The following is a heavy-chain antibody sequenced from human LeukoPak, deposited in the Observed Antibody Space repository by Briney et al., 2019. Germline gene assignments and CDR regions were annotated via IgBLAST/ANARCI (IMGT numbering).Heavy chain of an antibody. CDR1: GFTFSTYA. V-gene: IGHV3-23*01. CDR2: ISGSGANT. D-gene: IGHD2-2*01. CDR3: AKHSSSSTSCYAY. Sequence: GGSLRLSCAASGFTFSTYAMSWVRQAPGKGLEWVSTISGSGANTYYADSVRGRFTISRDNSKNTLYLQMNSLRAEDTAVYYCAKHSSSSTSCYAYWGQGTLVTVSS. J-gene: IGHJ4*02.